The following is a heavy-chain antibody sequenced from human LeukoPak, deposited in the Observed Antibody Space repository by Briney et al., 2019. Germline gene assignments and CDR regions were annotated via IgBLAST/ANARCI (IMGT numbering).Heavy chain of an antibody. Sequence: GSLRLSFAASGFTLGSLAMSWVRQAPGKGLEWVSSLSGSGSGTNYADSVKGRFTISSNNSKNTLYLQMNSLRAEDTAVYYCAKDRTMSKEWGQGTQVTVSS. CDR2: LSGSGSGT. CDR1: GFTLGSLA. D-gene: IGHD5/OR15-5a*01. J-gene: IGHJ4*02. CDR3: AKDRTMSKE. V-gene: IGHV3-23*01.